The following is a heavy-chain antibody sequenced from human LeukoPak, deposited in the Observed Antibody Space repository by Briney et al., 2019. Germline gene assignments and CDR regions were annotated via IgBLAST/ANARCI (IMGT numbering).Heavy chain of an antibody. D-gene: IGHD3-10*01. V-gene: IGHV3-48*01. CDR3: ARYRSGSYFDY. Sequence: GGSLRLSCAASGFTFSSYSMNWVRQAPGKGLEWVSYISSSSSTIYYADSVKGRFTISRDNAKNSLYLQMNSLRAEDTALYYCARYRSGSYFDYWGQGTLVTVSS. J-gene: IGHJ4*02. CDR2: ISSSSSTI. CDR1: GFTFSSYS.